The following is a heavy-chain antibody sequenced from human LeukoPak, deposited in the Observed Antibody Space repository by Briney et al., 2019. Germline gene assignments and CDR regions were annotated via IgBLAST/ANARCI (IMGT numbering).Heavy chain of an antibody. CDR3: ATRIAVAGTDFDY. Sequence: SVKVSCKASGGTFSSSAIIWVRQAPGQGLEWMGGIIPIFGTINYAQKFQGRVTITADKSTSTAYMELSSLRSEDTAVYYCATRIAVAGTDFDYWGQGTLVTVSS. V-gene: IGHV1-69*06. J-gene: IGHJ4*02. D-gene: IGHD6-19*01. CDR2: IIPIFGTI. CDR1: GGTFSSSA.